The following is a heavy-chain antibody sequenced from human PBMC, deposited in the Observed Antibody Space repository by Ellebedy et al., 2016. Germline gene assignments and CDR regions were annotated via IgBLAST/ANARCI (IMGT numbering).Heavy chain of an antibody. Sequence: ASVKVSCKASGYTFTNYYMHWVRQAPGQGLEWMGVINPSGGSTTYAQKFQGRVTMTRDTSTSTVYMELSSLRSQDTAVCYCASGSRVTYYYDINGYYFDTWGQGTLVTVSS. V-gene: IGHV1-46*01. CDR1: GYTFTNYY. J-gene: IGHJ4*02. CDR2: INPSGGST. D-gene: IGHD3-22*01. CDR3: ASGSRVTYYYDINGYYFDT.